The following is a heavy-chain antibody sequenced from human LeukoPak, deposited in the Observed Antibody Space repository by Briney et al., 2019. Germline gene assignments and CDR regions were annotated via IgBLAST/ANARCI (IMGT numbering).Heavy chain of an antibody. Sequence: ASVKVSCKASGYTFTSYYMHWVRQAPGQGLEWMGVINPGGGSTSYAQKFQGRVTMTRDTSTSTVYMELSSLRSEDTAVYYCARGGTGAAGTKPGDYWGQGTLVTVSS. D-gene: IGHD6-13*01. CDR2: INPGGGST. CDR1: GYTFTSYY. V-gene: IGHV1-46*01. CDR3: ARGGTGAAGTKPGDY. J-gene: IGHJ4*02.